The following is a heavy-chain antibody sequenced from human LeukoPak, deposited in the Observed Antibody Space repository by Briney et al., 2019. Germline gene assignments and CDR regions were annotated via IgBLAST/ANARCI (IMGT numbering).Heavy chain of an antibody. J-gene: IGHJ4*02. V-gene: IGHV3-23*01. Sequence: PGGSLRLSCAASGFTFNSYAMNWVRQAPGKGLEWVSGISGSGGGTNYADSVKGRFTISRDNSKNTLYLQMNSLRAEDTAVYYCAKGLEYSRSWYYFDYWGQGTLVTVSS. D-gene: IGHD6-13*01. CDR2: ISGSGGGT. CDR3: AKGLEYSRSWYYFDY. CDR1: GFTFNSYA.